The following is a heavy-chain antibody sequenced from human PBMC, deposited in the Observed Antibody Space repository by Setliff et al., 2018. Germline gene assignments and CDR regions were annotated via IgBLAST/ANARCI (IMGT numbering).Heavy chain of an antibody. CDR2: FDPEDGET. CDR3: ATDPSRIAVAGHDAFDI. V-gene: IGHV1-24*01. Sequence: ASVKVSCKVSGYTLTELSMHWVRQAPGKGLEWMGGFDPEDGETIYAQKFQGRVTMTEDTSTDTAYMELSSLRSEDTAVYYCATDPSRIAVAGHDAFDIWGQGTVVTVSS. D-gene: IGHD6-19*01. CDR1: GYTLTELS. J-gene: IGHJ3*02.